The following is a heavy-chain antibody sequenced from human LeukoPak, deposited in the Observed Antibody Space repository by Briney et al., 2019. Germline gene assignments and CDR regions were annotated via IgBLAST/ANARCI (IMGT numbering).Heavy chain of an antibody. V-gene: IGHV3-7*01. CDR2: IKQDGSEK. J-gene: IGHJ5*02. D-gene: IGHD3-3*01. CDR1: GFTFSRHW. CDR3: ARVDLEWLLVS. Sequence: GGSLRLSCAASGFTFSRHWMTWVRQAPGKGLVWVANIKQDGSEKYYVDSVKGRFTISRDNARNSLYLQMNSLRAEDTAVYYCARVDLEWLLVSWGQGTLVTVSS.